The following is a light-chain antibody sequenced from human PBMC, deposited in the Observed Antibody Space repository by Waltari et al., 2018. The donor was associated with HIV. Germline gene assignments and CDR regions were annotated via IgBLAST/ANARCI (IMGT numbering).Light chain of an antibody. CDR1: NTGVRGFNY. J-gene: IGLJ1*01. CDR3: CSFAGTYTYV. V-gene: IGLV2-11*01. Sequence: QSALTQPRSVSGSPGQSVTISCTGPNTGVRGFNYVSGYQHHPGNAPKLMIFDVNKRPSVVPDRFSGSKSGNTASLTISGLQAEDDADYYCCSFAGTYTYVFGTGTKVIVL. CDR2: DVN.